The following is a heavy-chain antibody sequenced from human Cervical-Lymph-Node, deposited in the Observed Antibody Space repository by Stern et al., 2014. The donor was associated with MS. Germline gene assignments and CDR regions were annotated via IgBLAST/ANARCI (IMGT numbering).Heavy chain of an antibody. V-gene: IGHV4-59*01. CDR1: GGSISSYY. CDR3: ARGYSGSWYWIDS. J-gene: IGHJ5*01. CDR2: IYYSGST. Sequence: QLQLQESGPGLVKPSETLSLPCTVSGGSISSYYWSWIRQPPGKGLEWIGYIYYSGSTNYNPSLKSRVSISVDTSKNQFSLKLSSVTAADTAVYFCARGYSGSWYWIDSWGQGTQVTVSS. D-gene: IGHD6-13*01.